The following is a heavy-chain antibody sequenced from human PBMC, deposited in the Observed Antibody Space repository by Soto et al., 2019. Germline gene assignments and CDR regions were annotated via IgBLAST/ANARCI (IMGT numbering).Heavy chain of an antibody. J-gene: IGHJ4*02. CDR2: ISGSGGST. Sequence: GGSLRLSCAASGFTFSSYAMSWVRQAPGKGLEWVSAISGSGGSTYYADSVKGRFTISRDNSKNTLYLQMNSLRAEDTAVYYCAGRRPPMTTTGAYYWGQGTLVPSPQ. CDR1: GFTFSSYA. D-gene: IGHD4-4*01. CDR3: AGRRPPMTTTGAYY. V-gene: IGHV3-23*01.